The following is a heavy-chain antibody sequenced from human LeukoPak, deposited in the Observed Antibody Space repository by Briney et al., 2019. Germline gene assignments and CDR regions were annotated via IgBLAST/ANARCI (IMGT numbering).Heavy chain of an antibody. J-gene: IGHJ6*02. V-gene: IGHV3-43*01. CDR1: GFTFDDYT. Sequence: PGGSLRLSCAASGFTFDDYTMLWVRQAPGKGLEWVSLISRDGGSTYYADSVKGRFTISRDNSKNSLYLQMNSLRTEDTALYYCTRGYCGGGSCYPKVGYYGMTSGAKGPRSPSP. CDR3: TRGYCGGGSCYPKVGYYGMTS. D-gene: IGHD2-15*01. CDR2: ISRDGGST.